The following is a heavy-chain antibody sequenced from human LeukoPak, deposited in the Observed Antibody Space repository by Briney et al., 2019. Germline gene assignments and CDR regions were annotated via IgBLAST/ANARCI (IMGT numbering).Heavy chain of an antibody. CDR3: ASAGGDSRSPLPFYY. Sequence: GGSLRLSCAASGFIFSNGAMTWARQAPGKGLEWVSTISGSGSRTYYADSVKGRFTISRDNSRNTLYLQMNSLRAEDTAVYYCASAGGDSRSPLPFYYWGQGALVTVSS. CDR2: ISGSGSRT. CDR1: GFIFSNGA. D-gene: IGHD6-6*01. J-gene: IGHJ4*02. V-gene: IGHV3-23*01.